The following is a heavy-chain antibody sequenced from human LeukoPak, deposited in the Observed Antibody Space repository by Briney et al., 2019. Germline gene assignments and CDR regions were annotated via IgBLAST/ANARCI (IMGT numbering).Heavy chain of an antibody. D-gene: IGHD3-16*01. Sequence: PSETLSLTCTVPGGSISSYYWSWLRQPPGKGLQWIGYIHFSGSTNYNPSLESRVTISADASNNQFSLRLSSVTAADTAVYFCARAFWGRYVDYWGQGTLVTVSS. CDR3: ARAFWGRYVDY. CDR2: IHFSGST. CDR1: GGSISSYY. J-gene: IGHJ4*02. V-gene: IGHV4-59*01.